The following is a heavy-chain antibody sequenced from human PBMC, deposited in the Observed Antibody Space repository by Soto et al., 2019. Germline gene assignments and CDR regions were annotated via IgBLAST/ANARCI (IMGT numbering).Heavy chain of an antibody. V-gene: IGHV3-15*01. D-gene: IGHD6-6*01. J-gene: IGHJ4*02. CDR3: TTDSIAARRYFDY. Sequence: GGSLRLSCAASGFTFSNAWMSWVRQAPGKGLEWVGRSKSKTDGGTTGYAAPVKGRFTISRDESKNTLYLQMNSLKTEDTAVYYCTTDSIAARRYFDYWGQGTLVTVSS. CDR1: GFTFSNAW. CDR2: SKSKTDGGTT.